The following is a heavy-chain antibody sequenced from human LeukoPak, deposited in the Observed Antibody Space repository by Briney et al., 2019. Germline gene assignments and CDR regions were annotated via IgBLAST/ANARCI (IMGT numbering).Heavy chain of an antibody. V-gene: IGHV3-48*04. CDR3: ATDGAGFDT. CDR1: GFTFSSYA. CDR2: INIGGTNT. J-gene: IGHJ5*02. Sequence: GGSLRLSCAASGFTFSSYAMSWVRQAPGKGLEWLSYINIGGTNTHYADSVRGRFTISRDNAKKSLYLEMNNLRAEDTAVYYCATDGAGFDTWGQGVLVTVSS.